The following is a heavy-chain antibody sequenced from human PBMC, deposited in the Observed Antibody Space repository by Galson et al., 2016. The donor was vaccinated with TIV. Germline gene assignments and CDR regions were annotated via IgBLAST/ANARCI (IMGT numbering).Heavy chain of an antibody. J-gene: IGHJ4*02. V-gene: IGHV4-38-2*01. Sequence: SETLSLTCVMSNYSFSIEYYWGWLRQSPGKGLEWIASIYKSGITYFNPSFMRRITMSLDTSNNQFSLRLTSVTAADTGVYYCARTAYCAGDCRQVGFDYWGQGTLVTISS. CDR2: IYKSGIT. CDR3: ARTAYCAGDCRQVGFDY. D-gene: IGHD2-21*01. CDR1: NYSFSIEYY.